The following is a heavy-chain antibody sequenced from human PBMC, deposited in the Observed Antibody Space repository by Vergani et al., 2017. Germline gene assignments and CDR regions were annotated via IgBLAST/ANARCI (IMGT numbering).Heavy chain of an antibody. CDR1: GGTFSSYS. V-gene: IGHV1-69*01. CDR3: ARGGRAKWLVRVYLDY. J-gene: IGHJ4*02. Sequence: QVQLVQSGAEVKKPGSSVKVSCKASGGTFSSYSTLWVRQAPGQGLEWIGGIIPMFGTTYYAKKFEGTVTITADESTSTAYMELNSLGSEDTAVYYCARGGRAKWLVRVYLDYWGQGTLVTVSS. CDR2: IIPMFGTT. D-gene: IGHD6-19*01.